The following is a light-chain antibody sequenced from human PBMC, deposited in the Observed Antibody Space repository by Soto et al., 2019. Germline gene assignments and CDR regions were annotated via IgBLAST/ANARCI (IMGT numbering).Light chain of an antibody. CDR3: SSYTTSGALV. CDR1: SSDVGGYNY. J-gene: IGLJ3*02. V-gene: IGLV2-14*03. CDR2: DVR. Sequence: QSVVTQPASVSGSPGQSITISCTGTSSDVGGYNYVSWYQQHPDKAPKLLIFDVRSRPSGISNRFSGSKSGNTASLTISGLQAAGGADYYCSSYTTSGALVFGGGTQLTVL.